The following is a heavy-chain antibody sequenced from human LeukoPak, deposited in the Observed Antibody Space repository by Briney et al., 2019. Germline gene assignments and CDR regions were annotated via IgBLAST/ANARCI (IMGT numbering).Heavy chain of an antibody. CDR1: GASISDYC. V-gene: IGHV4-59*01. CDR2: IYSSGST. D-gene: IGHD3-16*01. CDR3: ASTLITFGGLMTFYFGS. Sequence: SQTLSLTCTISGASISDYCGSSIRHSPGKGMEWIGYIYSSGSTNYNPSLNSRVTISVDTSKKHFSLKLTSVTAADTAVYYCASTLITFGGLMTFYFGSWGQGTLVTVSS. J-gene: IGHJ4*02.